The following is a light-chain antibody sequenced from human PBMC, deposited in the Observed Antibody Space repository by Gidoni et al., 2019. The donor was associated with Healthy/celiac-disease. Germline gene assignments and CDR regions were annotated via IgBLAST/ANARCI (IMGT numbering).Light chain of an antibody. V-gene: IGKV3-20*01. CDR1: QSVSSSY. Sequence: DIVLTQSPGTLSLSPGERATLSCRASQSVSSSYLAWYQQKPGQAPRLLIYGASSRATGIPDRCSGSGYGTDFTLTISRLEPEYFAVYYCQQGRTFGQGTKVEIK. CDR2: GAS. CDR3: QQGRT. J-gene: IGKJ1*01.